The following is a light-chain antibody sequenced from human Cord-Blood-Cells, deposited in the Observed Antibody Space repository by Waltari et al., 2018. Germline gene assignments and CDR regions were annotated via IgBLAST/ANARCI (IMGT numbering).Light chain of an antibody. CDR1: SSDVGSYNL. J-gene: IGLJ2*01. Sequence: QSALTQPASVSGSPGQSIPISCTGTSSDVGSYNLVSCYQQHPGKAPNLMIYEGSKRPSGVSNRFSGSKSGNTASLTISGLQAEDEADYYCCSYAGSSTFVVFGGGTKLTVL. V-gene: IGLV2-23*03. CDR2: EGS. CDR3: CSYAGSSTFVV.